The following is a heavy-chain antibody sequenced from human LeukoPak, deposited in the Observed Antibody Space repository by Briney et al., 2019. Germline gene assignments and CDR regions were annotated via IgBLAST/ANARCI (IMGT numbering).Heavy chain of an antibody. CDR2: IWYDGSNK. J-gene: IGHJ5*02. D-gene: IGHD2-15*01. CDR1: GFTFSSYG. Sequence: GGSLRLSCAASGFTFSSYGMHWVRQAPGKGLEWMAVIWYDGSNKYYADSVKGRFTISRDNSKNTLYLQMNSLEAEDTAVYYCARDDPLAAPFDPWGQGTLVTVSS. CDR3: ARDDPLAAPFDP. V-gene: IGHV3-33*01.